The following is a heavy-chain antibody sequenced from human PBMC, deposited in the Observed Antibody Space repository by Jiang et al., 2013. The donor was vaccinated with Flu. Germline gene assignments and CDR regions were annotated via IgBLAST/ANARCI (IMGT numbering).Heavy chain of an antibody. Sequence: GSGLVKPSETLSLTCTVSGGSISSYYWSWIRQPPGKGLEWIGYIYYSGSTNYNPSLKSLVTISVDTSKNQFSLKLSSVTAADTAVYYCARVGELTGPHEWYFDLWGRGTLVTVSS. CDR1: GGSISSYY. D-gene: IGHD7-27*01. V-gene: IGHV4-59*12. CDR3: ARVGELTGPHEWYFDL. CDR2: IYYSGST. J-gene: IGHJ2*01.